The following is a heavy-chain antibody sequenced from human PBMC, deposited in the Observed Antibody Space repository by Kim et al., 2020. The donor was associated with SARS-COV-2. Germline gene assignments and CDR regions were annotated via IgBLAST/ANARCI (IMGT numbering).Heavy chain of an antibody. V-gene: IGHV4-59*13. CDR2: VCGSGIT. D-gene: IGHD2-21*02. CDR1: GASIGTYC. Sequence: SETLSLTCAVSGASIGTYCWSWIRQPPGKGLEWIGHVCGSGITKYNSSLKSRVTMAVDTSKSHFSLKLASLTAADTATYFCARQLQFRAMDVWGQGTTVTVSS. J-gene: IGHJ6*02. CDR3: ARQLQFRAMDV.